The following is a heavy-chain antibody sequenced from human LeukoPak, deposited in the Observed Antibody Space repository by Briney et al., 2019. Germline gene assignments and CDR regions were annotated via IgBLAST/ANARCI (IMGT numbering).Heavy chain of an antibody. J-gene: IGHJ4*02. CDR1: GFTFSSCA. CDR2: ISGSGGST. V-gene: IGHV3-23*01. Sequence: GGSLRLSCAASGFTFSSCAMSWVRQAPGKGLEWVSAISGSGGSTYYADSVKGRFTISRDNSKNTLYLQMNSLRAEDTAVYYCARNRPKGYSSSWYEDYWGQGTLVTVSS. CDR3: ARNRPKGYSSSWYEDY. D-gene: IGHD6-13*01.